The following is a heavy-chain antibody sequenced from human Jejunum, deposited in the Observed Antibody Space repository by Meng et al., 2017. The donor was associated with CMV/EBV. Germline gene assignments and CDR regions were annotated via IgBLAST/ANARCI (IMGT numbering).Heavy chain of an antibody. D-gene: IGHD3-3*01. CDR1: FSSYW. Sequence: FSSYWMNWVRQAPGKGLEWVANIKPDGSEKYYVDSVKGRFTISRDNAKSSLYLQMDNLRAEDTAVYYCARAEYDFWSGYKYYLDYWGQGTLVTVSS. CDR3: ARAEYDFWSGYKYYLDY. V-gene: IGHV3-7*01. CDR2: IKPDGSEK. J-gene: IGHJ4*02.